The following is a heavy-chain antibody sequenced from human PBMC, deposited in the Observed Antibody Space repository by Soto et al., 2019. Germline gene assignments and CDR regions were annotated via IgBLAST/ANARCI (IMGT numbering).Heavy chain of an antibody. Sequence: QVQLVQSGAEVKKPGSSVKVSCKASGGTFSSYAISWVRQAPGQGLEWMGGIIPIFGTANYAQKFQGRVTITADESTSTAYMERSSLRSEDTAVYYCARVGGSGSSTDYYYYGMDVWGQGTTVTVSS. D-gene: IGHD1-26*01. CDR1: GGTFSSYA. CDR3: ARVGGSGSSTDYYYYGMDV. CDR2: IIPIFGTA. J-gene: IGHJ6*02. V-gene: IGHV1-69*12.